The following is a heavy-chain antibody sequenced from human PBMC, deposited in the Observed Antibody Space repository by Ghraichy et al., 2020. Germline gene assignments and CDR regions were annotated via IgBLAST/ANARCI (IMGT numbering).Heavy chain of an antibody. V-gene: IGHV3-9*01. CDR2: ISWNSGSI. Sequence: GGSLRLSCAASGFTFDDYAMHWVRQAPGKGLEWVSGISWNSGSIDYADSVKGRFTISRDNAKNSLYLQMNSLRAEDTALYYCAKDKDLYYDSSGYLDYWGQGTLVTVSS. J-gene: IGHJ4*02. D-gene: IGHD3-22*01. CDR3: AKDKDLYYDSSGYLDY. CDR1: GFTFDDYA.